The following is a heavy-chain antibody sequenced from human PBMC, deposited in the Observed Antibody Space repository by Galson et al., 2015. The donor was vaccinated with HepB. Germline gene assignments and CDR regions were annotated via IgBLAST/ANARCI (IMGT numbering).Heavy chain of an antibody. Sequence: SVKVSCKASGYTFTSYYMHWVRQAPGQGLEWMGIINPTSGSTTYAQKFQGRITMTRDTSTTTVYMDLSSLRSEDTAVYYCARGPPNVLRFLEWFLGYWGQGTLVTVSS. CDR3: ARGPPNVLRFLEWFLGY. CDR1: GYTFTSYY. D-gene: IGHD3-3*01. V-gene: IGHV1-46*01. CDR2: INPTSGST. J-gene: IGHJ4*02.